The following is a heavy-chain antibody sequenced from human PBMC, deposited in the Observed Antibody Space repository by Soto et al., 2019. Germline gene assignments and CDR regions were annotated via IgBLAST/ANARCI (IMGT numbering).Heavy chain of an antibody. V-gene: IGHV4-39*01. CDR3: ATSQKGYNWNYFDH. CDR2: VFYTGFT. Sequence: SETLSLTCAVSGASISGSYYYWAWLRQSPGKGPEWIGSVFYTGFTSYNPSLESRVSVSVDTSKSQFSLKLSAVTAADTAVYYCATSQKGYNWNYFDHWGQGALLTVSS. CDR1: GASISGSYYY. J-gene: IGHJ4*02. D-gene: IGHD1-20*01.